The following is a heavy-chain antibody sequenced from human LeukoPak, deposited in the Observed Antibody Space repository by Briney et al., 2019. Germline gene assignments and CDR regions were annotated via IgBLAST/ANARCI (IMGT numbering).Heavy chain of an antibody. V-gene: IGHV3-21*01. CDR1: GFTFSSYS. D-gene: IGHD3-3*01. CDR3: PNDHLRLARDLPLFDY. Sequence: GGSLRLSCAGSGFTFSSYSFNWVRQAPGKGLEWVSSISSSSDYIDYADSVKGRFTISRDNAKKSLYLQMNSLRADDTAVYYCPNDHLRLARDLPLFDYWGQGTLVTVYS. CDR2: ISSSSDYI. J-gene: IGHJ4*02.